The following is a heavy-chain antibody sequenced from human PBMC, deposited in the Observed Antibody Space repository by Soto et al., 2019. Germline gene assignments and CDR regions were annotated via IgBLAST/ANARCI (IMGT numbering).Heavy chain of an antibody. D-gene: IGHD5-18*01. CDR3: ARDSGPYSYGYYYFDY. CDR1: GYTFTSYG. Sequence: QVQLVQSGAEVKKPGASVKVSCKASGYTFTSYGISWVRQAPGQVLEWMGWISAYNGNTNYAQKLQGRVTMTTDTSTRTAYMELRSQRSDDTAVYYCARDSGPYSYGYYYFDYWGQGTLVTVSS. V-gene: IGHV1-18*01. J-gene: IGHJ4*02. CDR2: ISAYNGNT.